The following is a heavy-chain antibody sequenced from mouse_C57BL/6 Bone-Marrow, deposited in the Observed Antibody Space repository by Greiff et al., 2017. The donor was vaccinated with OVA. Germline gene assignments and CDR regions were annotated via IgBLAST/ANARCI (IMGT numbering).Heavy chain of an antibody. CDR1: GFSLTSYA. CDR2: IWTGGGT. CDR3: ARKGVYYYGSYWYFDV. V-gene: IGHV2-9-1*01. J-gene: IGHJ1*03. D-gene: IGHD1-1*01. Sequence: VKLMESGPGLVAPSQSLSITCTVSGFSLTSYAISWVRQPPGKGLEWLGVIWTGGGTNYNSALKSRLSISKDNSKSQVFLKMNSLQTDDTARYYCARKGVYYYGSYWYFDVWGTGTTVTVSS.